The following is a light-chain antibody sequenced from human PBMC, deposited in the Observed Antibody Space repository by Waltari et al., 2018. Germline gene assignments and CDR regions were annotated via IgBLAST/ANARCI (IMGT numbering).Light chain of an antibody. CDR2: EVN. CDR3: CSFASGTAFV. CDR1: SVDVANYNH. V-gene: IGLV2-23*02. Sequence: QSALTQPASVSGSLGRSITISCTGTSVDVANYNHVSWYRQSPGKVPKLVIHEVNKRPSGVSNRFSGSKSGNTASLTISGLQPEDESDSYFCSFASGTAFVFGSGTTITVL. J-gene: IGLJ1*01.